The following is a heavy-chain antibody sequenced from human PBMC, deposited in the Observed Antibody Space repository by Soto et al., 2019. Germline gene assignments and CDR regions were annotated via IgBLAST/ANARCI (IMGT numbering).Heavy chain of an antibody. Sequence: SETLSLTCTVSGGSISSYYWSWIRQPPGKGLEWIGYIYYSGSTNYNPSLKSRVTISVDTSKNQFSLKLSSVTAADTAVYYCARVEGYDSSGETWFDPWGQGTLVTVS. D-gene: IGHD3-22*01. CDR1: GGSISSYY. CDR3: ARVEGYDSSGETWFDP. J-gene: IGHJ5*02. V-gene: IGHV4-59*01. CDR2: IYYSGST.